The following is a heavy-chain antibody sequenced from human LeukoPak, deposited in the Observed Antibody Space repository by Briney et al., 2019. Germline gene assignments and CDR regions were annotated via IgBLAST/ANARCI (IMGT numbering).Heavy chain of an antibody. CDR3: ASWAGGNAPVACFDY. V-gene: IGHV1-2*02. D-gene: IGHD1-14*01. CDR2: INLNSGDT. J-gene: IGHJ4*02. CDR1: GYSFTGYY. Sequence: ASVKVSSKPSGYSFTGYYMHWMRQAPGQGLEWMGWINLNSGDTNYAEKFQDRVTMTRDTSISTAYVELSRLRYDDTAVYYCASWAGGNAPVACFDYWGQGTLVAVSS.